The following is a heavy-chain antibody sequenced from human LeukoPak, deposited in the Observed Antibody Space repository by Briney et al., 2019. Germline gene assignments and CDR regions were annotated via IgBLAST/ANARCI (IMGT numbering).Heavy chain of an antibody. V-gene: IGHV1-2*02. Sequence: GASVKVSCKASGYTFTGYYMHWVRQAPGQGLEWMGWINTNSGGTKYEQKFQGRVTMTRDTSISTAYMELSRLRSDDTAVYYCAREGYCSSTSCYNAFDIWGQGTMVTVSS. CDR3: AREGYCSSTSCYNAFDI. CDR1: GYTFTGYY. J-gene: IGHJ3*02. D-gene: IGHD2-2*02. CDR2: INTNSGGT.